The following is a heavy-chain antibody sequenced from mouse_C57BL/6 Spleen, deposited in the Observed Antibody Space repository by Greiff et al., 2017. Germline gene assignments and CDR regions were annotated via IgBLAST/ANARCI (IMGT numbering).Heavy chain of an antibody. J-gene: IGHJ3*01. D-gene: IGHD2-4*01. CDR3: ARDYDYDGFFAY. CDR2: IFPGSGST. Sequence: QVQLQQSGPELVRPGASVKISCKAPGYTFTSHWMQWVRQRPGQGLEWIGEIFPGSGSTYYNEKFKGKATLTVDTSSSTAYMQRSSLTSEDAAVYFCARDYDYDGFFAYWGQGTLVTVSA. CDR1: GYTFTSHW. V-gene: IGHV1-56*01.